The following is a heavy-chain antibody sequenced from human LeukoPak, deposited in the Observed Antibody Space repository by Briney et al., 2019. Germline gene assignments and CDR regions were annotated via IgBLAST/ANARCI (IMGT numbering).Heavy chain of an antibody. Sequence: PGGSQRLSCAASGFTFSSYSMNWVRQAPGKGLEWVSYISSSSRSIYYADSVKGRFTISRDNANNSLSLQMNSLRDEDTAVYYCVLGSPFDYCGQGTLVTGSS. J-gene: IGHJ4*02. V-gene: IGHV3-48*02. CDR1: GFTFSSYS. D-gene: IGHD3-10*01. CDR3: VLGSPFDY. CDR2: ISSSSRSI.